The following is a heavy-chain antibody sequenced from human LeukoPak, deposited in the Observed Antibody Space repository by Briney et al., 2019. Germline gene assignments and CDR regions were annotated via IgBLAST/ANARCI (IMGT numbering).Heavy chain of an antibody. CDR3: AKYISGYFDC. Sequence: SGGSLRLSCAASGFTFSDEYMSWIRQAPGKGLEWISYISSGVTTISYADSVKGRFTISRDNAKHTLTLQMNSLRVEDTAVYYCAKYISGYFDCWGQGTLVTVSS. J-gene: IGHJ4*02. CDR2: ISSGVTTI. CDR1: GFTFSDEY. D-gene: IGHD2-15*01. V-gene: IGHV3-11*04.